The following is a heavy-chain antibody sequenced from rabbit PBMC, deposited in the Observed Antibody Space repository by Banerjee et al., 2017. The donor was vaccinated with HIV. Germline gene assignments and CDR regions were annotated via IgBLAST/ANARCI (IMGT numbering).Heavy chain of an antibody. CDR1: GFTISSGWD. J-gene: IGHJ3*01. V-gene: IGHV1S45*01. D-gene: IGHD6-1*01. CDR3: ARGVAGYGWSTRLDL. Sequence: QEQLVESGGCLVQPEGSLAVTSQASGFTISSGWDMCWVRQAPGKGLEWIACIFGGSSGNTYYATWAKGRITISKTSSTTVTLQVTSLTAADTATYFCARGVAGYGWSTRLDLWGPGTLVTVS. CDR2: IFGGSSGNT.